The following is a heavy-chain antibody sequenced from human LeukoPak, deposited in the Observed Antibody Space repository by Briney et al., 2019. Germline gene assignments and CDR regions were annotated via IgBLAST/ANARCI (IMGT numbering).Heavy chain of an antibody. CDR1: GFIFSHHG. CDR2: IWSDGTNR. V-gene: IGHV3-33*01. D-gene: IGHD4-11*01. J-gene: IGHJ4*01. CDR3: ARDAQRGFDYSNSLKN. Sequence: GGSLRLSCAASGFIFSHHGMNWVRQAPGKGLEWVAVIWSDGTNRFYADSVKGRFTISRDNSQNTVFLQMNSLTAKDTATYYCARDAQRGFDYSNSLKNWGHGTLVTVSS.